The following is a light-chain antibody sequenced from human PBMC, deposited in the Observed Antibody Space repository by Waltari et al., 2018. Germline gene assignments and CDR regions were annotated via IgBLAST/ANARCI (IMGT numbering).Light chain of an antibody. CDR3: QQRSSWPPT. Sequence: EIVLTQSPATLSLSPGDRATLSCRASQSVRRYLAWYQQKPGQAPRLLIYDASNRATGIPARFSGGESGTDFTLTISSLAPEDFAVYYCQQRSSWPPTFGQGTKVEIK. CDR1: QSVRRY. V-gene: IGKV3-11*01. J-gene: IGKJ1*01. CDR2: DAS.